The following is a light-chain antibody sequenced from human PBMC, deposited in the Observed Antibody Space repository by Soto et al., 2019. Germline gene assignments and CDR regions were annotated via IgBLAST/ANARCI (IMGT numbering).Light chain of an antibody. CDR3: QQYYTTPLT. V-gene: IGKV4-1*01. J-gene: IGKJ4*01. CDR2: WAS. Sequence: DIVMTQSPDSLAVSLGERATINCKSSQSVLYSSNNKNYLAWYQQKPGQPHKLLIYWASTRESGVPDRFSGSGSGTDFTLTISSLQAEDVAVYYCQQYYTTPLTFGGGTKLEIK. CDR1: QSVLYSSNNKNY.